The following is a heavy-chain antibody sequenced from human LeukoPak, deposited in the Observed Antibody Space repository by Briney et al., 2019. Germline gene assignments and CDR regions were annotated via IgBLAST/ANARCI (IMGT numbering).Heavy chain of an antibody. CDR1: GYTFTDHY. CDR2: INPTSGDT. D-gene: IGHD3-10*01. J-gene: IGHJ4*02. CDR3: ARARTNNYYASGNL. V-gene: IGHV1-2*02. Sequence: ASVKVSCKASGYTFTDHYIQWVRQAPGQGLEWMGWINPTSGDTTHAQMFQGRVTMTRDTSISTAYMELSRLRADDTATYFCARARTNNYYASGNLWGQGTLVTVSS.